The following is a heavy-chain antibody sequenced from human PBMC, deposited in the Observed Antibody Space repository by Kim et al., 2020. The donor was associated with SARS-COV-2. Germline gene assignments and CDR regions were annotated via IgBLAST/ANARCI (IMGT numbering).Heavy chain of an antibody. CDR2: INNGDDNT. CDR1: GFTFSSYG. Sequence: GGSLRHSCAASGFTFSSYGMTWVRQAPGKGLEWVSSINNGDDNTHYADSVKGRFTISRDNSKNTLYLQMTSLRAEDTAVYYCAKRSSVWVFDCWGQGTLVTVSS. CDR3: AKRSSVWVFDC. V-gene: IGHV3-23*01. D-gene: IGHD6-19*01. J-gene: IGHJ4*02.